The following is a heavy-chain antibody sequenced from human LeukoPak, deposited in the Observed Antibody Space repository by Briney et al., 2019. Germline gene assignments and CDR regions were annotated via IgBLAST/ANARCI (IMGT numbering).Heavy chain of an antibody. CDR1: GFTVSSNY. V-gene: IGHV3-53*01. CDR2: IYSGGSP. J-gene: IGHJ4*02. Sequence: GGSLRLSCAASGFTVSSNYMNWVRQAPGKGLEWVSVIYSGGSPSYADSVKGRFTISRDNSKNTLYLQMNSLRVEDTAVYYCARGCSDKKCYIHYWGQGTLVTVSS. D-gene: IGHD2-15*01. CDR3: ARGCSDKKCYIHY.